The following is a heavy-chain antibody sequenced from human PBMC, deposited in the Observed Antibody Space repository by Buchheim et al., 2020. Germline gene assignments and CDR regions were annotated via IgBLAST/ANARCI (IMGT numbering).Heavy chain of an antibody. CDR3: ARDLNYYDTSGLNWFDP. CDR2: INPSGGST. D-gene: IGHD3-22*01. V-gene: IGHV1-46*01. J-gene: IGHJ5*02. CDR1: GYTFTSYY. Sequence: QVQLVQSGAEVKKPGASVKVSCKASGYTFTSYYMHWVRQAPGQGLEWMGIINPSGGSTSYAQKFQGRVTMTRDTSTTTVYMELSSLRSEDTAVYYCARDLNYYDTSGLNWFDPWGQGTL.